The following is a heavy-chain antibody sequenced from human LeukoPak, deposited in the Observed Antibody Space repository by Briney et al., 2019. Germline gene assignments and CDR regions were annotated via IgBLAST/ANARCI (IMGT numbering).Heavy chain of an antibody. D-gene: IGHD2/OR15-2a*01. CDR2: IYYSGST. CDR1: GGSISSGDYY. Sequence: SHTLSLTCTVSGGSISSGDYYWSWIRQPPGKGLEWLGYIYYSGSTYYNPSLKSRVTISVDTSKNQFSLKLSSVTAADTAVYYCARDQEVLTGWFDPWGQGTLVTVSS. CDR3: ARDQEVLTGWFDP. J-gene: IGHJ5*02. V-gene: IGHV4-30-4*01.